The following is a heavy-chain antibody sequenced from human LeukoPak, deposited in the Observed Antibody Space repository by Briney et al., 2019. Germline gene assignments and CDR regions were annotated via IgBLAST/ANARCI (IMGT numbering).Heavy chain of an antibody. Sequence: GGSLRLSCAASGFTFSSYAMSWVRQAPGKGLEWVSAISGSGGSTYYADSVKGRFTISRDNSKNALYLQMNSLRAEDTAVYYCAKQGSGGYGRHFDYWGQGTLVTVSS. V-gene: IGHV3-23*01. D-gene: IGHD5-12*01. CDR2: ISGSGGST. J-gene: IGHJ4*02. CDR1: GFTFSSYA. CDR3: AKQGSGGYGRHFDY.